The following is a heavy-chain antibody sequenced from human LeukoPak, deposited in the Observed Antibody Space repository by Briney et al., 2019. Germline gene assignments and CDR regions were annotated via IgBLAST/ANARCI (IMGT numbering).Heavy chain of an antibody. CDR3: ARVYSRGPFDS. Sequence: GGSLRLSCAASGFTFSTYWMHWVRQVPGKGVVWVSRFNSDGSGTTYADSVKGRFTISRDNAKNTLYLQMNSLRAEDTAMYYCARVYSRGPFDSWGQGTLVTVSS. J-gene: IGHJ4*02. D-gene: IGHD6-13*01. CDR2: FNSDGSGT. V-gene: IGHV3-74*01. CDR1: GFTFSTYW.